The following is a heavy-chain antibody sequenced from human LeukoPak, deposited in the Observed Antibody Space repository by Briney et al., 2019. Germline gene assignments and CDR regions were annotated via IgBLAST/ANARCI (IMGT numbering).Heavy chain of an antibody. CDR2: ISWNSGNI. D-gene: IGHD3-10*01. CDR1: GFTFYDYA. Sequence: PGGSLRLSCAASGFTFYDYAMHWVRQAPGKGLEWGSGISWNSGNIGYADSVKGRFTISRDNAKNSLYLQMNSLRAEDTALYYCTKETTSNYYGSGSNYYYYYGMDVWAKGPRSPSP. J-gene: IGHJ6*02. V-gene: IGHV3-9*01. CDR3: TKETTSNYYGSGSNYYYYYGMDV.